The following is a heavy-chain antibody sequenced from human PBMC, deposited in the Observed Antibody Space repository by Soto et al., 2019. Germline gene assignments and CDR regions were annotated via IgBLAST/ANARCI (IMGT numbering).Heavy chain of an antibody. CDR2: INHSGST. J-gene: IGHJ5*02. V-gene: IGHV4-34*01. CDR3: ARGPRYCSGGSCYSKRVAWFDP. D-gene: IGHD2-15*01. CDR1: GGSFSGYY. Sequence: PSETLSLTCAVYGGSFSGYYWSWIRQPPGKGLEWIGEINHSGSTNYNPSLKSRVTISVDTSKNQFSLKLSSVTAADTAVYYCARGPRYCSGGSCYSKRVAWFDPWGQGTLVTVSS.